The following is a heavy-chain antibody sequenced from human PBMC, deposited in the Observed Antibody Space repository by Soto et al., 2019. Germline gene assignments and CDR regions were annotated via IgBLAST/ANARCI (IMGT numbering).Heavy chain of an antibody. CDR3: ARGGIVVVPAAIGYGGSALDS. D-gene: IGHD2-2*02. CDR2: ISYDGSNK. CDR1: GFTFSSDR. V-gene: IGHV3-30*03. Sequence: GGSLRRSGSAAGFTFSSDRLHCVRQAPGKGLEWVAVISYDGSNKYYADSVKGRFTISRDNSKNTLYLQMNSLRSEDTAVYYCARGGIVVVPAAIGYGGSALDSWGQGTLVTVSS. J-gene: IGHJ4*02.